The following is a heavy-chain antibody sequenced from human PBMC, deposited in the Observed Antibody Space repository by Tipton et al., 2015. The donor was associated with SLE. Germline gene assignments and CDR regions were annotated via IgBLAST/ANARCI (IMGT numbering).Heavy chain of an antibody. CDR1: GGTFSSYG. CDR2: NIPILGIA. Sequence: QSGPEVKKPGSSVKVSCKASGGTFSSYGISWVRQAPGQGLEWMGRNIPILGIANYAQKFQGRVTITADKSTSTAYMELSSLRSEDTAVYYCAREGYYYDTSGPGDAFDIWGQGTMVTVSS. V-gene: IGHV1-69*04. J-gene: IGHJ3*02. D-gene: IGHD3-22*01. CDR3: AREGYYYDTSGPGDAFDI.